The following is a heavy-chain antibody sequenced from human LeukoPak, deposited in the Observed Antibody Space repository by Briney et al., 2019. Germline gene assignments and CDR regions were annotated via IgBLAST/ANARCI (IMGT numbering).Heavy chain of an antibody. CDR2: IYYSGST. V-gene: IGHV4-39*07. J-gene: IGHJ4*02. CDR3: AAPGGWAAASPFDY. CDR1: GGSIGSSSYY. Sequence: SETLSLTCTVSGGSIGSSSYYWGWIRQPPGKGLEWIGSIYYSGSTYYNPSLKSRVTISVDTSKNQFSLKLSSVTAADTAVYYCAAPGGWAAASPFDYWGQGTLVTVSS. D-gene: IGHD6-13*01.